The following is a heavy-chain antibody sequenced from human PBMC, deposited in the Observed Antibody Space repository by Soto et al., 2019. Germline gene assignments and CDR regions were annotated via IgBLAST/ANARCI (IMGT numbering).Heavy chain of an antibody. CDR3: AKAYYGSGLDY. J-gene: IGHJ4*02. V-gene: IGHV3-9*01. CDR1: GFTFDDYA. CDR2: ISWNSGSI. Sequence: EVQLVESGGGLVQPGRSLRLSCAASGFTFDDYAMHWVRQAPGKGLEWVSGISWNSGSIGYADSVKGRFTISRDNAKNSLYLQMNSLRAEDTALYYCAKAYYGSGLDYWGQGTLVTVSS. D-gene: IGHD3-10*01.